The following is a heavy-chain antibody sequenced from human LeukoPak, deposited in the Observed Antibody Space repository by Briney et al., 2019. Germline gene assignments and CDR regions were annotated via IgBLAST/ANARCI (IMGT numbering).Heavy chain of an antibody. CDR3: ARDRRDGYNDGYFSL. Sequence: RSLRLSCTASGFMIDEYAMTWVRQAPGRGLEWLGFIRSRSYHETTQYAASVRGRFTISRDDSKSVTYLQMDSLKTEDTAVYFCARDRRDGYNDGYFSLWGRGTLVSVSS. CDR2: IRSRSYHETT. CDR1: GFMIDEYA. J-gene: IGHJ2*01. D-gene: IGHD5-24*01. V-gene: IGHV3-49*04.